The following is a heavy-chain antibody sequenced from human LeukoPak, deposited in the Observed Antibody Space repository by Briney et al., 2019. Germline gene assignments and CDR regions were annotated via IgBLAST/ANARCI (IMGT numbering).Heavy chain of an antibody. CDR3: ARVNNYDMLSSFDY. D-gene: IGHD3-9*01. CDR1: GYTFTSYG. Sequence: ASVKVSCKASGYTFTSYGISWVRQAPGQGLEWMGWISTYNGNTHYTQGLQGRATLTTDTSTSTAYMELRSLRSDDTAMYYCARVNNYDMLSSFDYWGQGTLVTVSS. V-gene: IGHV1-18*01. CDR2: ISTYNGNT. J-gene: IGHJ4*02.